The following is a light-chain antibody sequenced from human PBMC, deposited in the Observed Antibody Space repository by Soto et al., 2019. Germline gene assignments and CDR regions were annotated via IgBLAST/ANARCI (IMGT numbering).Light chain of an antibody. CDR1: QSVSSK. J-gene: IGKJ1*01. Sequence: EIVMTQSPATLSVSPGDRASLSCRASQSVSSKLAWYQQKPGQAPSLLISGASTRATGIPARFSGSGSGTEFTLTISSLQSEDLAVYYCQQYNNWPPTFGQGTKVEIK. CDR3: QQYNNWPPT. V-gene: IGKV3-15*01. CDR2: GAS.